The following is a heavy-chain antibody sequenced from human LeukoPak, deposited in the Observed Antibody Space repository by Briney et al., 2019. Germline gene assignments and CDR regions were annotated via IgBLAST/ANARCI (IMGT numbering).Heavy chain of an antibody. CDR3: ARDMAYCGGDCYSDY. Sequence: PSETLSLTCTVSGGSISSSSYYWGWIRQPPGKGLEWIGSIYHSGSTYYNPSLKSRVTISVDTSKNQFSLKLSSVTAADTAVYYCARDMAYCGGDCYSDYWGQGTLVTVSS. CDR1: GGSISSSSYY. D-gene: IGHD2-21*02. J-gene: IGHJ4*02. V-gene: IGHV4-39*07. CDR2: IYHSGST.